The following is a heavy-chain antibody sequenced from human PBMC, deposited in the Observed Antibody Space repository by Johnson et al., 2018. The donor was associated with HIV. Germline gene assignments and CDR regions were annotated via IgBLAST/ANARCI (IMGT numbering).Heavy chain of an antibody. V-gene: IGHV3-33*06. CDR1: GFTFSSYG. CDR3: AKGGGQLWFYIAFDI. D-gene: IGHD5-18*01. Sequence: VQLVESGGGVVQPGRPLRLSCAASGFTFSSYGIHWVRQAPGKGLEWVAVIWYDGSNKYYADSVKGRFTISRDNSKNTLYLQMNSLRAEDTAVYYCAKGGGQLWFYIAFDIWGQGTMVTVSS. J-gene: IGHJ3*02. CDR2: IWYDGSNK.